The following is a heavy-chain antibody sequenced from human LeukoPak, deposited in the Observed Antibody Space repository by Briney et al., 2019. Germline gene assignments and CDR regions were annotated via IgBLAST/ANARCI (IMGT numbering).Heavy chain of an antibody. CDR3: VRDPRGFSYGYYDY. D-gene: IGHD5-18*01. CDR2: IIPIFGTA. Sequence: ASVKVSCKASGGTFSSYAISWVRQAPGQGLEWMGGIIPIFGTANYAQKFQGRVTITADKSTSTAYMELSSLRAEDTAVYYCVRDPRGFSYGYYDYWGQGTLVTVSS. J-gene: IGHJ4*02. V-gene: IGHV1-69*06. CDR1: GGTFSSYA.